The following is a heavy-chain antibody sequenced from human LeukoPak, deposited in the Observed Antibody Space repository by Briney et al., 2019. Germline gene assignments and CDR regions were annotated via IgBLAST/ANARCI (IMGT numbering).Heavy chain of an antibody. V-gene: IGHV3-21*01. J-gene: IGHJ6*02. CDR1: GFTFSSYI. CDR2: ISSSSSYI. D-gene: IGHD6-13*01. Sequence: PGGSLRLSCAASGFTFSSYIMNLVRQAPGKGLEWGSSISSSSSYIYYADSVKGRFTISRDNAKNSLYLQMNSLRAEDTAVYYCARDGYRAAAYYGMDVWGQGTTVTVSS. CDR3: ARDGYRAAAYYGMDV.